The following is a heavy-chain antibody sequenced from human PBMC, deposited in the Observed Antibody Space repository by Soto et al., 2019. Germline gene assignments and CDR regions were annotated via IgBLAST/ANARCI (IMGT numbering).Heavy chain of an antibody. CDR2: INPKTAAT. V-gene: IGHV1-2*04. D-gene: IGHD1-26*01. J-gene: IGHJ6*02. CDR3: ARIKWGLDYYSGMDV. CDR1: GYTFSDYF. Sequence: QVQLVQSGAEVKRSGASVKVSCKASGYTFSDYFIQWLRQAPGQGLEWVAWINPKTAATNYAKKFQGWATVTRDTSFSTAYLELTRLRTDDTGIYYCARIKWGLDYYSGMDVWGQGTAVTVSS.